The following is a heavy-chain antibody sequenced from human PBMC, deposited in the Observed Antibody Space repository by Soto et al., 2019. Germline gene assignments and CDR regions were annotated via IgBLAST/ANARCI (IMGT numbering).Heavy chain of an antibody. D-gene: IGHD6-13*01. V-gene: IGHV1-3*01. CDR2: INAGNGNT. CDR3: ARGGYSSSWYIHFDY. CDR1: GYTFTSYA. Sequence: QVQLVQSGAEVKKPGASVKVSCKASGYTFTSYAMHWVRQAPGQRLEWMGWINAGNGNTKYSQKFQGRVTITRDTSASTAYMELSSLRSEDTAVYYCARGGYSSSWYIHFDYWGQGTLVTVSS. J-gene: IGHJ4*02.